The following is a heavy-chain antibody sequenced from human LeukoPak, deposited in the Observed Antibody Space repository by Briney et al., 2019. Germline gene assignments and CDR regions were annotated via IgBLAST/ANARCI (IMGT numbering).Heavy chain of an antibody. J-gene: IGHJ4*02. CDR1: GFTFRSYA. D-gene: IGHD3-9*01. V-gene: IGHV3-23*01. CDR2: ISDSGGST. Sequence: GGSLRLSCAASGFTFRSYAMSWVRQAPGKGLEWVSTISDSGGSTYYADSVKGPFTISRDNSKNTLYLQMNSLRVEDTAVYYCAKVEGYLDPYRYWGQGTLVTVSS. CDR3: AKVEGYLDPYRY.